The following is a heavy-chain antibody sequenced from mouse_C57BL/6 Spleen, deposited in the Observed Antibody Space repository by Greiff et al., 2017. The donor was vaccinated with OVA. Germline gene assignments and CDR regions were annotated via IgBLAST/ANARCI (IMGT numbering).Heavy chain of an antibody. Sequence: VHLVESGPELVKPGASVKISCKASGYAFSSSWMNWVKQRPGKGLEWIGRIYPGDGDTNYNGKFKGKATLTADKSSSTAYMQLSSLTSEDSAVYFCARMYYGSSSFDYWGQGTTLTVSS. CDR1: GYAFSSSW. CDR3: ARMYYGSSSFDY. D-gene: IGHD1-1*01. CDR2: IYPGDGDT. V-gene: IGHV1-82*01. J-gene: IGHJ2*01.